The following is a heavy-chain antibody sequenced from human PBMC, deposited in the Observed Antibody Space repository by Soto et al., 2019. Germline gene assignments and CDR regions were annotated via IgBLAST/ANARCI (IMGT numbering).Heavy chain of an antibody. CDR3: AKTNMVRGVISFSDAFDI. CDR1: GFTFDDYA. J-gene: IGHJ3*02. CDR2: ISWNSGSI. V-gene: IGHV3-9*01. D-gene: IGHD3-10*01. Sequence: GGSLRLSCAASGFTFDDYAMHWFRQAPGKGLEWVSGISWNSGSIGYADSVKGRFTISRDNAKNSLYLQMNSLRAEDTALYYCAKTNMVRGVISFSDAFDIWGQGTMVTVSS.